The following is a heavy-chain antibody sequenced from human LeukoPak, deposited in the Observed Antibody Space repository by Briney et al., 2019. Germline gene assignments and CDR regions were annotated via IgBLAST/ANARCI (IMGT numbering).Heavy chain of an antibody. Sequence: AGGSLRLSCVASGFSFGNYAMSWVRQAPGKGLQWVSQISGTGGATWYAGFARDRFTISRDNSKKTLYLQMSGLRVEDTAMYCCVKDPRDTYGTNWFVSWGQGTLLIVSS. CDR1: GFSFGNYA. D-gene: IGHD2-21*01. CDR2: ISGTGGAT. V-gene: IGHV3-23*01. J-gene: IGHJ5*01. CDR3: VKDPRDTYGTNWFVS.